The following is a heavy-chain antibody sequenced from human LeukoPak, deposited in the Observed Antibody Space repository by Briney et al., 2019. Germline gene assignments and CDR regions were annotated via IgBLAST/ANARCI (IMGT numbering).Heavy chain of an antibody. D-gene: IGHD7-27*01. CDR2: IYSGGST. Sequence: RQXXXKXLEGVSVIYSGGSTYYADSVKGRFTISRYNSKNTLYLQMNSLRAEDTAVYYCARVTDLGMDVWGKGTTVTVSS. V-gene: IGHV3-53*01. J-gene: IGHJ6*04. CDR3: ARVTDLGMDV.